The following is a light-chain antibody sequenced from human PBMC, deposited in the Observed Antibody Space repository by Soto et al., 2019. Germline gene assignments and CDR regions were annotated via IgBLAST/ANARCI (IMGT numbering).Light chain of an antibody. J-gene: IGLJ2*01. CDR1: SGSIASNY. Sequence: NFMLTQPHYVSESPGKTVTISCTRSSGSIASNYVQWYQQRPGSAPTTVIYEDNQRPSGVPDRFSGSIDSSSNSASLTISGLKTEDEADYYCQSYDTRNVVFGGGTKVTVL. CDR3: QSYDTRNVV. CDR2: EDN. V-gene: IGLV6-57*04.